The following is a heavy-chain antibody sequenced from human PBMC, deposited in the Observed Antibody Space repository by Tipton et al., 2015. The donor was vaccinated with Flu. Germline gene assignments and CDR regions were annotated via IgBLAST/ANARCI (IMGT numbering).Heavy chain of an antibody. D-gene: IGHD1-26*01. CDR3: ARGLRVVGATIGAFLGY. V-gene: IGHV3-30*04. CDR2: MSYDGSKK. CDR1: GFSFNTYA. Sequence: SLRLSCAASGFSFNTYAMHWVRQAPGKGLEWVAVMSYDGSKKYYLDSVKGRFTISRDNSRDTLDLLMNSLRAEDTAVYYCARGLRVVGATIGAFLGYWGQGTLVTVSS. J-gene: IGHJ4*02.